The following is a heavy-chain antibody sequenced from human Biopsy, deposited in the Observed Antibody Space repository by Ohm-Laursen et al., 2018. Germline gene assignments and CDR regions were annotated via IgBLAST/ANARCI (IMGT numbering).Heavy chain of an antibody. CDR2: IYSGGNT. V-gene: IGHV4-61*01. CDR1: GDSLSSGPDN. J-gene: IGHJ4*02. D-gene: IGHD6-19*01. Sequence: PSGTLSLTCTVSGDSLSSGPDNWSWIRQPPGQGLEYIGFIYSGGNTNYNPSLQNRVTMSVDTSKNQFSLKLSSVIAADTAVYYCARGRRTSGWPYFANWGQGTLVIVSS. CDR3: ARGRRTSGWPYFAN.